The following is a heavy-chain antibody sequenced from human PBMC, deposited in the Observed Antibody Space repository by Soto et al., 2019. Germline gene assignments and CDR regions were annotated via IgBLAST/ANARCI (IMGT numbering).Heavy chain of an antibody. CDR1: GFTFSSYG. Sequence: GGSLRLSCAASGFTFSSYGMHWVRQAPGKGLEWVAVISYDGSNKYYADSVKGRFTISRDNSKNTLYLQMNSLRAEDTAVYYWAKGGTRHYDYIWGSYWKADYFDYWGQGTLVTVSS. V-gene: IGHV3-30*18. J-gene: IGHJ4*02. CDR3: AKGGTRHYDYIWGSYWKADYFDY. CDR2: ISYDGSNK. D-gene: IGHD3-16*01.